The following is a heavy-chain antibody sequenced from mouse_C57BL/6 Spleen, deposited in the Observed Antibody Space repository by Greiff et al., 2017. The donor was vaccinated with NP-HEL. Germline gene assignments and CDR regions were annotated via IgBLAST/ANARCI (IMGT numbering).Heavy chain of an antibody. Sequence: EVKLVESGGGLVQPGGSMKLSCAASGFTFSDAWMDWVRQSPEKGLEWVAEIRNKANNHATYYAESVKGRFTISRDDSKSSVYLQMNSLRAEDTGIYYCTRDQNYYGSSHWYFDVWGTGTTVTVSS. J-gene: IGHJ1*03. CDR1: GFTFSDAW. D-gene: IGHD1-1*01. CDR3: TRDQNYYGSSHWYFDV. V-gene: IGHV6-6*01. CDR2: IRNKANNHAT.